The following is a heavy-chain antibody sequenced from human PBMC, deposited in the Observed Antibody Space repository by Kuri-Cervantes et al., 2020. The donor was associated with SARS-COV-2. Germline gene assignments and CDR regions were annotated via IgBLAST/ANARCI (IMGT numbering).Heavy chain of an antibody. Sequence: SETLSLTCAVYGGSFSYNHWTWVRQPPGKGLEWIGEINYSGTTNYNPSLKSRVTMSVDTSKNQFSLNLTSVTAADTAVYYCARLRRHNNAWFVTGYYMDVWGKGTTVTVSS. CDR3: ARLRRHNNAWFVTGYYMDV. CDR2: INYSGTT. D-gene: IGHD3-10*01. V-gene: IGHV4-34*01. J-gene: IGHJ6*03. CDR1: GGSFSYNH.